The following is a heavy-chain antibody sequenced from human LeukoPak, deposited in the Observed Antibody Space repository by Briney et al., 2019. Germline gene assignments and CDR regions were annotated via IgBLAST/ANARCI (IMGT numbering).Heavy chain of an antibody. CDR3: AKDYGRYYYYMDV. J-gene: IGHJ6*03. CDR1: GFTFDDHA. V-gene: IGHV3-43D*03. CDR2: ISWDGGST. Sequence: SGGSLRLSRAASGFTFDDHAMHWVRQAPGKGLEWVSLISWDGGSTYYADSVKGRFTISTDNSKHSLYMKMNRLRAEDTALYYCAKDYGRYYYYMDVWGKGTTVTVSS. D-gene: IGHD1-14*01.